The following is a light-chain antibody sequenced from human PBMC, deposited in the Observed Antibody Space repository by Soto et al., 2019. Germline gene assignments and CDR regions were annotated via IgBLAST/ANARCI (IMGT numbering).Light chain of an antibody. CDR3: CSYAGSYSFG. CDR1: SSDVGGYIY. V-gene: IGLV2-11*01. J-gene: IGLJ1*01. CDR2: DVS. Sequence: QSALTQPRSVSGSPGQSVTISCTGTSSDVGGYIYVSWFLQHPGKAPKLMIYDVSKRPSGVPDRCSGSKSGNADSLTISGLQAEDEADYYCCSYAGSYSFGFGTGTKLTVL.